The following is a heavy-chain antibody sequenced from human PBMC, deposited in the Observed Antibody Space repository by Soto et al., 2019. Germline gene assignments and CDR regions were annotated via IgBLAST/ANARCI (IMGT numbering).Heavy chain of an antibody. D-gene: IGHD4-17*01. V-gene: IGHV3-23*01. CDR3: AKRTVGWYFDL. CDR1: GFTFSSYA. Sequence: EVQLLESGGGLVQPGGSLRLSCAASGFTFSSYAMNWVRQAPGKGLEWVSVISGSGGSTYYADAVKGRFTISRDNSKNTRYLLMNSLRAEDTAVYYCAKRTVGWYFDLWGRGTLVTVSS. J-gene: IGHJ2*01. CDR2: ISGSGGST.